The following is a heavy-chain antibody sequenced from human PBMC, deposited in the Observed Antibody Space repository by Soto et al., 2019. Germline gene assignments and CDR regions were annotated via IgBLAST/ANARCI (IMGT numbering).Heavy chain of an antibody. CDR1: GFTVSSNY. D-gene: IGHD4-17*01. CDR2: IYSGGST. Sequence: EVQLVESGGGLIQPGGSLRPSFPASGFTVSSNYMSWVRQAPGKGLGGVPVIYSGGSTYYADSVKGRFTISRDNSKNTLYLQMNSLRAEDTAVYYCARDPGARSYGDLHYWYFDLWGRGTLVTVSS. CDR3: ARDPGARSYGDLHYWYFDL. V-gene: IGHV3-53*01. J-gene: IGHJ2*01.